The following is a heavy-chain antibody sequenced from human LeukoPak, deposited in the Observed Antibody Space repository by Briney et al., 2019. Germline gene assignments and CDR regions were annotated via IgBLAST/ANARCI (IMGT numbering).Heavy chain of an antibody. CDR2: IRSSGDST. J-gene: IGHJ4*02. V-gene: IGHV3-23*01. CDR3: ARFPYYYDSSFGY. D-gene: IGHD3-22*01. CDR1: GFTFSTYG. Sequence: GGSLRLSCEASGFTFSTYGMSWVRQAPGRGLEWVSGIRSSGDSTYYADSVKGRFTISRDNSKNTLYLQMNSLRAEDTAVYYCARFPYYYDSSFGYWGQGTLVTVSS.